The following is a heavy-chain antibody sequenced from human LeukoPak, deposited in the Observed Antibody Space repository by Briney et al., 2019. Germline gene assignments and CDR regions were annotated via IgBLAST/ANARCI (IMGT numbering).Heavy chain of an antibody. CDR1: GGTFSSYA. J-gene: IGHJ3*02. D-gene: IGHD2-2*02. CDR3: ARGPVPAAISAFDI. CDR2: IIPIFGTA. V-gene: IGHV1-69*05. Sequence: SVKVSCKASGGTFSSYAISWARQAPGQGLEWMGGIIPIFGTANYAQKFQGRVTITTDESTSTAYMELSSLRSEDTAVYYCARGPVPAAISAFDIWGQGTMVTVSS.